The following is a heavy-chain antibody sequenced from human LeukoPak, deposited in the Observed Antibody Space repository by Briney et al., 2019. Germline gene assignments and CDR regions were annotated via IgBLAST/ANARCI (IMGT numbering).Heavy chain of an antibody. D-gene: IGHD2-2*01. CDR2: ISGSGGST. Sequence: GGSLRLSCAASGFTFSSYAMSWVRQAPGKRLEWVSSISGSGGSTYYADSVKGRFTISRDNSKNTLYLQMNSLRTEDTAVYYCAKLTVPLDAFDIWGQGTMVTVSS. J-gene: IGHJ3*02. V-gene: IGHV3-23*01. CDR1: GFTFSSYA. CDR3: AKLTVPLDAFDI.